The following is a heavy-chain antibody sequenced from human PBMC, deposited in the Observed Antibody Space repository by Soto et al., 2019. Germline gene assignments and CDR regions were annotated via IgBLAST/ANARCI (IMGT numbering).Heavy chain of an antibody. CDR3: ATQMDGDH. CDR2: LIPISGTA. Sequence: QVQVVQSGAEVKKPGSSVKVSCKGSAGTFSSFAVSWVRQAPGQGLEWMGGLIPISGTAKYAPKFQGRVAFTADESMTTAYMELRSLTSDDTAVYFCATQMDGDHWGQGTLVIVSS. J-gene: IGHJ4*02. V-gene: IGHV1-69*01. CDR1: AGTFSSFA.